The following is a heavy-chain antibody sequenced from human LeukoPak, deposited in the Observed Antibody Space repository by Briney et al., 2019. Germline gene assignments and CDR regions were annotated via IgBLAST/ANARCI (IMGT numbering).Heavy chain of an antibody. CDR2: INHSGST. Sequence: PSETLSLTCAVYGGSFSGYYWSWIRQPPGKGLEWIGEINHSGSTNYNPSLKSRVTISADTSKNQFSLKLSSVTAADTAVYYCARRRYCSGGSCPPGNWFDPWGQGTLVTVSS. J-gene: IGHJ5*02. CDR1: GGSFSGYY. V-gene: IGHV4-34*01. D-gene: IGHD2-15*01. CDR3: ARRRYCSGGSCPPGNWFDP.